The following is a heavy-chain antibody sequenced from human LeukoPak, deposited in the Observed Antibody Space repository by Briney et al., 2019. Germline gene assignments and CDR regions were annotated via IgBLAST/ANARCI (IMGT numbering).Heavy chain of an antibody. D-gene: IGHD3-22*01. J-gene: IGHJ6*02. V-gene: IGHV3-11*01. Sequence: GGSLRLSCAASGFTFSDYYMSWIRQAPGKGLEWVSYISSSGSTIYYADSVKGRFTISRDNAKNSLYLQMNSLRAEDTAVYYCARDRHYDSSGYYSWADYYYGMDVWGQGTTVTVSS. CDR3: ARDRHYDSSGYYSWADYYYGMDV. CDR2: ISSSGSTI. CDR1: GFTFSDYY.